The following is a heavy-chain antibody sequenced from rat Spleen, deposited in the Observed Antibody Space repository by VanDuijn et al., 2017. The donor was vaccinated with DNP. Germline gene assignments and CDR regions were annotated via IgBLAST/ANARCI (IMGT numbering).Heavy chain of an antibody. V-gene: IGHV3-1*01. D-gene: IGHD1-7*01. CDR2: RSYSGTT. CDR3: ARWTRYFDY. CDR1: GFSITSNY. J-gene: IGHJ2*01. Sequence: EVQLQESGSGLVKPSQSLSLTCSVTGFSITSNYWGWIRKFPGNKKEYIGPRSYSGTTNYNPSLKSRISITRDTSKNHFFLHLNSVTSEDSATYYCARWTRYFDYWGQGIMVTVSS.